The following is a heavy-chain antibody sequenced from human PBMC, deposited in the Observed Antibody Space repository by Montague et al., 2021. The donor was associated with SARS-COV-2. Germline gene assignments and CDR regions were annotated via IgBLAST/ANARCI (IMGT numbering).Heavy chain of an antibody. CDR2: INHRGST. CDR1: GGSFSGYY. J-gene: IGHJ4*02. Sequence: SETLSLTCAVYGGSFSGYYWSWIRQPPGKGLEWIGEINHRGSTNYNPSLKSRVIISVDTSKNQFSLKLSSVTAADTAVYYCARGSVDIVVVVAATPPYFDYWGQGTLVTVSS. D-gene: IGHD2-15*01. V-gene: IGHV4-34*01. CDR3: ARGSVDIVVVVAATPPYFDY.